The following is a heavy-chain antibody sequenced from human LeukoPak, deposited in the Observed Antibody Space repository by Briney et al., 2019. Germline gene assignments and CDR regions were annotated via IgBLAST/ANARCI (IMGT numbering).Heavy chain of an antibody. CDR3: ARSQLAFSARGLDF. D-gene: IGHD3-3*02. CDR2: VSYDATRK. V-gene: IGHV3-30*03. CDR1: GFTFNKFA. J-gene: IGHJ4*02. Sequence: GGSLRLSCGASGFTFNKFAMHWVRQAPGKGPEGVAVVSYDATRKFYVDSVKGRFTISRDNSNDTLYLEMNNLKTEDTAVYYCARSQLAFSARGLDFWGRGTLVVVSS.